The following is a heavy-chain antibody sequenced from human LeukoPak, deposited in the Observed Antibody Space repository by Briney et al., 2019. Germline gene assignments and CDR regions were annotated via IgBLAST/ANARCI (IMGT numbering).Heavy chain of an antibody. CDR2: ISGSGGSI. CDR3: AKDHTVGATFGVYFDY. V-gene: IGHV3-23*01. CDR1: GFTFSSYS. Sequence: GGSLRLSCAASGFTFSSYSMNWVRQAPGKGLEWVSGISGSGGSIYYADSLKGRFTISKDNSKNTVYLQMNSLRAEDTAVYYCAKDHTVGATFGVYFDYWGQGTLVTVSS. D-gene: IGHD1-26*01. J-gene: IGHJ4*02.